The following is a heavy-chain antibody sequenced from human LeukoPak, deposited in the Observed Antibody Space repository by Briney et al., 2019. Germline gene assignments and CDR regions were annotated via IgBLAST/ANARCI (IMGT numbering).Heavy chain of an antibody. D-gene: IGHD3-9*01. J-gene: IGHJ4*02. CDR1: GFTFSNYE. V-gene: IGHV3-48*03. Sequence: PGGSLRLSCAASGFTFSNYEMNWVRQAPGKGLEWVSYISSSGSTIYYADFVKGRFTISRDNAKNSLYLQMNSLRAEDTAVYYCARGSRVLRYFDWSYDYWGQGTLVTVSS. CDR3: ARGSRVLRYFDWSYDY. CDR2: ISSSGSTI.